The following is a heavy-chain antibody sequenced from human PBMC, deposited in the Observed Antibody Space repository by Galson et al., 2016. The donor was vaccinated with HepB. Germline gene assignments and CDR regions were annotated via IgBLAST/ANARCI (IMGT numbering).Heavy chain of an antibody. CDR3: ARRCGSGSHDY. D-gene: IGHD3-10*01. CDR2: IKQDGSEE. V-gene: IGHV3-7*05. CDR1: GFTLSSYW. Sequence: SLRLSCAASGFTLSSYWMSWVRQAPGKGLEWVANIKQDGSEEYYVDSVKGRFTISRDNAKNSLYPQMNSLRAEDTAVYYCARRCGSGSHDYWGQGTLVTVSS. J-gene: IGHJ4*02.